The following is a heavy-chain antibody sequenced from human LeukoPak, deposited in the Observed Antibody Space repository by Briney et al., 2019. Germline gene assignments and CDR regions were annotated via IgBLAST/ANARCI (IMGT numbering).Heavy chain of an antibody. CDR3: ARGQAVLKNLFDY. Sequence: PSETLSLTCTVSGDSISSSSYYWGWIRQPPGKGLEWIGSIYYSGSTYYTPSLKSRVTISVDTSKNQFSLKLSSVTAADTAVYYCARGQAVLKNLFDYWGQGTLVTASS. CDR1: GDSISSSSYY. CDR2: IYYSGST. D-gene: IGHD6-6*01. V-gene: IGHV4-39*01. J-gene: IGHJ4*02.